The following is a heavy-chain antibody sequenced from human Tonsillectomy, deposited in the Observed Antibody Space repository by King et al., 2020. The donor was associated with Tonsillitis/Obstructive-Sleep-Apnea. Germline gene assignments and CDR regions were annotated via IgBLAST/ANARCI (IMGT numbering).Heavy chain of an antibody. CDR1: GYRFSSSW. J-gene: IGHJ4*02. D-gene: IGHD6-6*01. CDR3: ARLGDSSSFVSLDYFDY. CDR2: SYPGDSDT. V-gene: IGHV5-51*01. Sequence: VQLVESGAEVKKSGESLKISCEGSGYRFSSSWIGWMRQMPGKGLEWMGISYPGDSDTRYSPSFQGLVTISADKSISTAYLQWSSLKASDTAMYYCARLGDSSSFVSLDYFDYWGQGTLVTVSS.